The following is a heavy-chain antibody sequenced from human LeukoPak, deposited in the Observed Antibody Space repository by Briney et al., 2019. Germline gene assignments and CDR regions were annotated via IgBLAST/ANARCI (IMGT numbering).Heavy chain of an antibody. CDR2: INTNTGNP. J-gene: IGHJ6*03. Sequence: GASVKVSCKASGYTFTSYYMHWVRQAPGQGLEWMGWINTNTGNPTYAQGFTGRFVFSLDTSASTAYLQISSLKAEDTAVYYCARTYCSSTSCVAYYYYYMDVWGKGTTVTVSS. CDR3: ARTYCSSTSCVAYYYYYMDV. D-gene: IGHD2-2*01. CDR1: GYTFTSYY. V-gene: IGHV7-4-1*02.